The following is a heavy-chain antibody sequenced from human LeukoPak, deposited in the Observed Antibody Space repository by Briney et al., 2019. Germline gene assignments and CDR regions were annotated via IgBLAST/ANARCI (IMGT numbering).Heavy chain of an antibody. V-gene: IGHV3-64*01. CDR1: GFTFDDYA. J-gene: IGHJ4*02. CDR3: ARDPDSGSYYGVMDY. D-gene: IGHD1-26*01. CDR2: ISSNGGST. Sequence: PGRSLRLSCAASGFTFDDYAMHWVRQAPGKGLEYVSAISSNGGSTYYANSVKGRFTISRDNSKNTLYLQMGSLRAEDMAVYYCARDPDSGSYYGVMDYWGQGTLVTVSS.